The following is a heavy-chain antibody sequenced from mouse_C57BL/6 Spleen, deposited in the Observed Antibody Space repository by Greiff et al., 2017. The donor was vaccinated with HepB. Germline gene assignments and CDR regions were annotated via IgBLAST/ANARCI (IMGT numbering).Heavy chain of an antibody. J-gene: IGHJ1*03. V-gene: IGHV1-18*01. CDR3: ARRYYDYDGYFDV. CDR2: INPNNGGT. Sequence: EVQGVESGPELVKPGASVKIPCKASGYTFTDYNMDWVKQSHGKSLEWIGDINPNNGGTIYNQKFKGKATLTVDKSSSTAYMELRSLTSEDTAVYYCARRYYDYDGYFDVWGTGTTVTVSS. D-gene: IGHD2-4*01. CDR1: GYTFTDYN.